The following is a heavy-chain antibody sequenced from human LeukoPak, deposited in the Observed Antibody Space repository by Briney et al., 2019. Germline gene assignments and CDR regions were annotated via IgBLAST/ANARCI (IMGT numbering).Heavy chain of an antibody. J-gene: IGHJ4*02. D-gene: IGHD1-26*01. CDR2: INPNSGDT. Sequence: ASVKVSCKASGYTFTGYYMHWVRQAPGQGLEWMGWINPNSGDTNYAQKFQGRVTMTRDTSISTAYMELSRLRSDDTAVYYCARGRGSYCFDDWGQGTLVTVSS. CDR3: ARGRGSYCFDD. CDR1: GYTFTGYY. V-gene: IGHV1-2*02.